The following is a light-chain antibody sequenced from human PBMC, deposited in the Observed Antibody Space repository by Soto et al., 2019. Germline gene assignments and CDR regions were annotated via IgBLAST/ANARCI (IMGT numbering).Light chain of an antibody. CDR1: ESISSW. V-gene: IGKV1-5*03. CDR3: HQHSGSST. Sequence: DIQMTQSPTTLSASVGDRVTITCRASESISSWLAWYQQKPGKAPKLLIYKASTLESGVPSRFSGSGSGTEFTLTISSLQPDDFATYYCHQHSGSSTFSKRNKVEIK. J-gene: IGKJ1*01. CDR2: KAS.